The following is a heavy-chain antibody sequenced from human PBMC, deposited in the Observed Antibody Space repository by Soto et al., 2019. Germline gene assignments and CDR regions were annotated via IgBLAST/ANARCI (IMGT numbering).Heavy chain of an antibody. J-gene: IGHJ2*01. D-gene: IGHD4-17*01. CDR3: ARDYGDYALNWYFDL. V-gene: IGHV3-30-3*01. CDR1: GCTFSNYA. Sequence: QVQLVESGGGVVQPGRSLRLSCAASGCTFSNYAMHWVRQAPGKWLEWVAVISYNGANKYYADSVKGRFTISRDNSKNTLYLQMDSLRPEDTALYYCARDYGDYALNWYFDLWGRGTLITVSS. CDR2: ISYNGANK.